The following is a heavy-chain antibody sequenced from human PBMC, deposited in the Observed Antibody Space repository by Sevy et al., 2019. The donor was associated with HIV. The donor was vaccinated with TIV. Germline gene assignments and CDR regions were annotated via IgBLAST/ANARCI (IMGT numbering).Heavy chain of an antibody. CDR2: FVPEDGEI. J-gene: IGHJ4*02. CDR1: GYTLSEVS. D-gene: IGHD2-2*01. V-gene: IGHV1-24*01. Sequence: ASVKVSCKVPGYTLSEVSMHWMRQAPAKGLEWMGGFVPEDGEIVYAQKFQGRVTVAEDTLTDTAYLEVTNLRSEETATYFCVIGDTPRLTGSGTRLKDQSLNYFHFWGQGTLVTVSS. CDR3: VIGDTPRLTGSGTRLKDQSLNYFHF.